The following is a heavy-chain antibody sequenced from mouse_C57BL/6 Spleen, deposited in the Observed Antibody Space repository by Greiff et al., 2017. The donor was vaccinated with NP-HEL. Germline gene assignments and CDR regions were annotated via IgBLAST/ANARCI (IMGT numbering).Heavy chain of an antibody. D-gene: IGHD2-3*01. Sequence: EVQRVESGGGLVKPGGSLKLSCAASGFTFSSYAMSWVRQTPEKRLEWVATISDGGSYTYYPDNVKGRFTISRDNAKNNLYLQMSHLKSEDTAMYYCARDQKGWLLGMDYWGQGTSVTVSS. J-gene: IGHJ4*01. V-gene: IGHV5-4*01. CDR2: ISDGGSYT. CDR3: ARDQKGWLLGMDY. CDR1: GFTFSSYA.